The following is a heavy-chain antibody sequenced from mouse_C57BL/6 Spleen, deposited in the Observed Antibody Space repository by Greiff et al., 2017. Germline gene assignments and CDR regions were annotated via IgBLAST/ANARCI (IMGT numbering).Heavy chain of an antibody. J-gene: IGHJ2*01. CDR3: ARSPSITTVGATGGYLDD. D-gene: IGHD1-1*01. CDR2: IDPSDSET. Sequence: VQLQQPGAELVRPGSSVKLSCKASGYTSTSYWMHWVKQRPIQGLEWIGNIDPSDSETHYNQKFKDKATLTVDKSSSTAYMQLSSLTSEDSAVXYCARSPSITTVGATGGYLDDWGQGTTRTVSS. V-gene: IGHV1-52*01. CDR1: GYTSTSYW.